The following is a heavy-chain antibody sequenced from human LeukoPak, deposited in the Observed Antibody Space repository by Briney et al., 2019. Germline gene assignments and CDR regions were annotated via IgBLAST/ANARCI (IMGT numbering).Heavy chain of an antibody. CDR1: GGSFRGYY. Sequence: SETLSLTCAVYGGSFRGYYWSWIRQPPGKGLEWIGEINHSGSTNYNPSLKSRVTISVDTSKNQFSLKLSSVTAADTAVYYCARVRGSGSYFPHVGYYYGMDVWGQGTTVTVSS. D-gene: IGHD1-26*01. CDR3: ARVRGSGSYFPHVGYYYGMDV. J-gene: IGHJ6*02. CDR2: INHSGST. V-gene: IGHV4-34*01.